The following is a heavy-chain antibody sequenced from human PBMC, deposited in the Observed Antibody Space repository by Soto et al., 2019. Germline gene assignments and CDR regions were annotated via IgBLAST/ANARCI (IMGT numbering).Heavy chain of an antibody. Sequence: QVQLVESGGGVVQPGRSLRLSCAASGFTFRSYAMHWVRQAPGKGLEWVAVISYDGSNKYYADSVKGRFTISRDNSKNTLYLQMNSLRAEDTAVYYCARWIQHTWGQGTLVTVSS. J-gene: IGHJ5*02. CDR3: ARWIQHT. CDR2: ISYDGSNK. V-gene: IGHV3-30-3*01. D-gene: IGHD5-18*01. CDR1: GFTFRSYA.